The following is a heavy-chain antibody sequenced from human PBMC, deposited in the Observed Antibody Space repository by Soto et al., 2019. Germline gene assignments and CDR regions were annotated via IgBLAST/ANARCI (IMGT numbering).Heavy chain of an antibody. J-gene: IGHJ4*01. V-gene: IGHV3-33*06. Sequence: QVQLVESGGGVVQPGRSLRLSCAASGFTFSTYGMHWVRQAPGKGLEWVAHIWYDGSNTYYADSVKGRFTISRDNSKNTLYLQMNSLRAEYTAVYYCAKDNPSVHCWGHGTLVTVSS. CDR3: AKDNPSVHC. CDR1: GFTFSTYG. CDR2: IWYDGSNT.